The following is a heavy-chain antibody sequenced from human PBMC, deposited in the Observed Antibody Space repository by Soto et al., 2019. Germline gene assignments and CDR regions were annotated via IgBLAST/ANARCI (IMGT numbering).Heavy chain of an antibody. CDR2: IKPDGSET. CDR1: GLTFSGHW. D-gene: IGHD2-21*02. J-gene: IGHJ4*02. Sequence: QPGGSLRLSCAASGLTFSGHWMTWVRQTPGEGLQWVAAIKPDGSETFYVDSVKGRSTISRDNARNSLFLQMDSLRAEDTAVYYCTSRPSGMTYHAVFDFWGQGTLVTVSS. CDR3: TSRPSGMTYHAVFDF. V-gene: IGHV3-7*03.